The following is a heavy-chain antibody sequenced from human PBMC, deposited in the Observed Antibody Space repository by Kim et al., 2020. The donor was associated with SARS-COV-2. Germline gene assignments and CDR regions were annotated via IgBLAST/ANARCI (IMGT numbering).Heavy chain of an antibody. CDR3: ARDRTYYDILTGYSDAFDI. D-gene: IGHD3-9*01. Sequence: RFTISRDNAKNSLYLQMNSLRAEDTAVYYCARDRTYYDILTGYSDAFDIWGQGTMVTVSS. J-gene: IGHJ3*02. V-gene: IGHV3-11*06.